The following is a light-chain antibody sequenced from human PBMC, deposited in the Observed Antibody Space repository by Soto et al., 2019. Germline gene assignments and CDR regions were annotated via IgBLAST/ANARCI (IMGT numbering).Light chain of an antibody. V-gene: IGKV3-20*01. CDR2: GAS. CDR3: QQYGSSPPWT. J-gene: IGKJ1*01. Sequence: EIVLTQSPGTLSLSPGERATLSCRASQSVSSSYLAWYQQKPGQAPRLLIYGASSRATGIPDRFSGSGSGTDFTLTINRLEPEDFAVYYCQQYGSSPPWTFGQGTNVDIK. CDR1: QSVSSSY.